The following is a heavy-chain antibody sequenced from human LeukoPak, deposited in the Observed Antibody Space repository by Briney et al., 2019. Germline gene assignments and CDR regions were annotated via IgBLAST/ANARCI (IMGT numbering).Heavy chain of an antibody. V-gene: IGHV1-24*01. J-gene: IGHJ3*02. CDR3: ATGLLPYDSSGYPIFDI. Sequence: ASVKLSCEVSGYTLTELSMHWVRQPPGKGLEWMGGFAPADGETIYAQKFQGRVTMTEDTSTDTAYMELSSLRSEDTAVYYCATGLLPYDSSGYPIFDIWGEGTMVTVSS. CDR1: GYTLTELS. D-gene: IGHD3-22*01. CDR2: FAPADGET.